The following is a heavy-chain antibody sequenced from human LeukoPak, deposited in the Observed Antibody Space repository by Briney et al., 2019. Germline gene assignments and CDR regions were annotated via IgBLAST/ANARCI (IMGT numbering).Heavy chain of an antibody. V-gene: IGHV3-7*01. CDR3: ARWAFCSGGSCSRFDS. CDR2: IKQDGSEK. CDR1: GFTFSDYY. D-gene: IGHD2-15*01. J-gene: IGHJ4*02. Sequence: PGGSLRLSCAASGFTFSDYYMSWIRQAPGKGLEWVANIKQDGSEKYYVDSVKGRFTISRDNAKNSLSLEMNSLRADDTAVYYCARWAFCSGGSCSRFDSWGQGTLVTVSS.